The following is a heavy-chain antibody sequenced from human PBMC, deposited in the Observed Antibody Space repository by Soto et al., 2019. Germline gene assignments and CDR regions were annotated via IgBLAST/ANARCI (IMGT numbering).Heavy chain of an antibody. CDR2: TYYRSKWYN. CDR1: GDSVSSNSAA. CDR3: ARVFSSSWGEYNWFDP. V-gene: IGHV6-1*01. J-gene: IGHJ5*02. D-gene: IGHD6-13*01. Sequence: SQTLSLTCAISGDSVSSNSAAWNWIRQSPSRGLEWLGRTYYRSKWYNDYAVSVKSRITINPDTSKNQFSLQLNSVTPKDTAVYYCARVFSSSWGEYNWFDPWGQGTLVTVSS.